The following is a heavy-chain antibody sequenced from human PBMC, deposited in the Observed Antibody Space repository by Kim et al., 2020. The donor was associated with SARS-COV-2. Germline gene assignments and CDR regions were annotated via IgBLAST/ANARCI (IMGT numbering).Heavy chain of an antibody. CDR2: ISGNGGGT. Sequence: GGSLRLSCAASDFTFSSYGMSWVRQAPGKGLEWVSAISGNGGGTYYADSVKGRFTISRDNSKNTLYLQMNSLRDEDTAIYYCAKHPPRRFGAQRGDYWGQGTLVTVSS. J-gene: IGHJ4*02. CDR1: DFTFSSYG. CDR3: AKHPPRRFGAQRGDY. D-gene: IGHD3-10*01. V-gene: IGHV3-23*01.